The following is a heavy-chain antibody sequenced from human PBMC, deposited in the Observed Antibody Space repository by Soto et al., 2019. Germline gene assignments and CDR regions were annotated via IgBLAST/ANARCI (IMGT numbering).Heavy chain of an antibody. D-gene: IGHD6-19*01. CDR2: ISWDGGST. Sequence: GGSLRLSCAASGFTFDDYTMHWVRQAPGKGLEWVSLISWDGGSTYYADSVKGRFTISRDNNKNSLYLQMNSLRAEDTALYYCAKYLFLPLYSSGWYYYYYYMDVWGKGTTVTVSS. CDR3: AKYLFLPLYSSGWYYYYYYMDV. V-gene: IGHV3-43*01. CDR1: GFTFDDYT. J-gene: IGHJ6*03.